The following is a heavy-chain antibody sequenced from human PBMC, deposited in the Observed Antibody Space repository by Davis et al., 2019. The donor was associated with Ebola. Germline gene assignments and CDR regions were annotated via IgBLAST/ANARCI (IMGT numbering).Heavy chain of an antibody. V-gene: IGHV4-39*01. CDR3: ARRSLLRITMIVVVHNWFDP. Sequence: MPGGSLRLSCTVSGGSISSSSYYWGWIRQPPGKGLEWIGSIYYSGSTYYNPSLKSRVTISVDTSKNQFSLKLSSVTAADTAVYYCARRSLLRITMIVVVHNWFDPWGQGTLVTVSS. CDR2: IYYSGST. CDR1: GGSISSSSYY. J-gene: IGHJ5*02. D-gene: IGHD3-22*01.